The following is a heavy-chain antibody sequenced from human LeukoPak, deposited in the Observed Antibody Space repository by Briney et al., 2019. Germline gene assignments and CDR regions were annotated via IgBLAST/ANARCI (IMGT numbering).Heavy chain of an antibody. Sequence: ASVKVSCKASGYTFTSYDINWVRQATGQGLEWMGWMNPNSGNTGYAQKFQGRVTMTRNTSISTAYVELSSLRSEDTAVYYCARLLGTLGRSPPSYWGQGTLVTVSS. CDR1: GYTFTSYD. V-gene: IGHV1-8*01. CDR3: ARLLGTLGRSPPSY. CDR2: MNPNSGNT. D-gene: IGHD3-16*01. J-gene: IGHJ4*02.